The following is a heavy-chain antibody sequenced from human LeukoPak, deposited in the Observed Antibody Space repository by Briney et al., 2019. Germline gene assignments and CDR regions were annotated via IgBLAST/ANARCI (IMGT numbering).Heavy chain of an antibody. D-gene: IGHD1-26*01. V-gene: IGHV1-2*02. J-gene: IGHJ1*01. Sequence: RASVKVSCKASGYTFTGYYMHWVRQAPGQGLEWMGWINPNSGGTNYAQKFQGRVTMTRDTPISTAYMELSRLRSDDTAVYYCARDISYSGSYSYFQHWGQGTLVTVSS. CDR2: INPNSGGT. CDR1: GYTFTGYY. CDR3: ARDISYSGSYSYFQH.